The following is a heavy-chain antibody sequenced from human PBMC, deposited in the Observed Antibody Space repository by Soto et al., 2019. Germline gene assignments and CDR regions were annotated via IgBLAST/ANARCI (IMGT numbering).Heavy chain of an antibody. CDR3: ARTAYSGYLGGWYFAL. D-gene: IGHD5-12*01. CDR2: ISNRDNTI. V-gene: IGHV3-48*03. CDR1: GFTFSSYE. Sequence: EVQMVESGGDLVQPGGSLRLSCAASGFTFSSYEMNWVRQAPGKGLEWVSYISNRDNTISYADSVRGRFTISRDIAKNSLYLQMKGLRAEDTAFYFCARTAYSGYLGGWYFALWGRGTLVTVSS. J-gene: IGHJ2*01.